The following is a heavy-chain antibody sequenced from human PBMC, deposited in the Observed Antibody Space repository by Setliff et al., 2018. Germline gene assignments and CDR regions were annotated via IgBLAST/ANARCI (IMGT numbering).Heavy chain of an antibody. CDR1: ELIFSHTW. D-gene: IGHD6-13*01. V-gene: IGHV3-15*01. CDR2: IKGQTDGGTT. CDR3: TTGIAAAGTGAHY. Sequence: GGSLRLSCAAPELIFSHTWMNWVRQAPGKGLEWVGRIKGQTDGGTTDYAAPVKGRFSISRDDSKNTLYLQMNSLKTEDTAVYYCTTGIAAAGTGAHYWGQGTLVTVSS. J-gene: IGHJ4*02.